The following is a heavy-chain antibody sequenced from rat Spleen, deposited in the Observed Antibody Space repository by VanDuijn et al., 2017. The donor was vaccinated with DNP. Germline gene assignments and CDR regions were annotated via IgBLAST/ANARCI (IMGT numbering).Heavy chain of an antibody. CDR2: IIFDSSGT. CDR3: STYYYSGDNLFGS. CDR1: GFSFSDHD. J-gene: IGHJ3*01. D-gene: IGHD1-1*01. V-gene: IGHV5S10*01. Sequence: EVQLVESGGGLVQPGRSLKLSCAASGFSFSDHDMAWVRQAPEKGLEWVATIIFDSSGTYYGDSVRGRFTVSRDNAKSTLYLQMDSLRSEDTATYYCSTYYYSGDNLFGSWGQGTLVTVSS.